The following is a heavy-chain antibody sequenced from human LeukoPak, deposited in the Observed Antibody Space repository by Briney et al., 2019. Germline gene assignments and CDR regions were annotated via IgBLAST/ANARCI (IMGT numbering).Heavy chain of an antibody. CDR3: ASLTDIEAGAVRY. J-gene: IGHJ4*02. Sequence: GGSLRLSCAASGFTFSSYSMNWVRQAPGKGLEWVSSISSSSSYIYYADSMKGRFTISRDNDKNSLYLQMNSLRAEDTAVYYCASLTDIEAGAVRYWGQGTLVTVSS. CDR2: ISSSSSYI. CDR1: GFTFSSYS. V-gene: IGHV3-21*01. D-gene: IGHD1-26*01.